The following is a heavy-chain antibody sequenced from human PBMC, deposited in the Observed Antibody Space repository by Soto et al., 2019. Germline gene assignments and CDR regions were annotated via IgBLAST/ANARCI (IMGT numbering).Heavy chain of an antibody. CDR2: INHSGST. D-gene: IGHD2-2*01. J-gene: IGHJ5*02. CDR3: ARGGIVVVPARGWFDP. Sequence: QVQLQQWGAGLLKPSETLSLTCAVYGGSFSGYYRSWIRQPPGKGLEWIGEINHSGSTNYNPSLKSRVTISVDTSKNQFSLKLSSVTAADTAVYYCARGGIVVVPARGWFDPWGQGTLVTVSS. CDR1: GGSFSGYY. V-gene: IGHV4-34*01.